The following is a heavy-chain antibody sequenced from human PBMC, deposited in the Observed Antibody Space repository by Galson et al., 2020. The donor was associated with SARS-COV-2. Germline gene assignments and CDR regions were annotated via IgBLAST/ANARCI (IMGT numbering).Heavy chain of an antibody. Sequence: GESLKISCAASGFSFSTYWMHWVRQTPGKGLVWVSRINSDGSKTYYADSVKGRFTISRDNAKNTLYLQMNSLRAEDTAVYYCARGPYDSSAYYLPTPFYYWGQGTLVTVSS. CDR1: GFSFSTYW. J-gene: IGHJ4*02. D-gene: IGHD3-22*01. V-gene: IGHV3-74*01. CDR2: INSDGSKT. CDR3: ARGPYDSSAYYLPTPFYY.